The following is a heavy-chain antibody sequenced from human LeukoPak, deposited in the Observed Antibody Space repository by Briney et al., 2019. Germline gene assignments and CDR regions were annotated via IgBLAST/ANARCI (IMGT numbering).Heavy chain of an antibody. CDR1: GFTFSNYA. CDR3: AKDSGYCSGYTYPPVY. J-gene: IGHJ4*02. Sequence: GGSLRLSCAASGFTFSNYAMNWVRQAPGKGLEWVSVISGTGGSTHYADSVKGRFTMSRDNSKNTVYLQMNSLRAEDTALYYCAKDSGYCSGYTYPPVYWGQGTLVTVSS. V-gene: IGHV3-23*01. CDR2: ISGTGGST. D-gene: IGHD2-15*01.